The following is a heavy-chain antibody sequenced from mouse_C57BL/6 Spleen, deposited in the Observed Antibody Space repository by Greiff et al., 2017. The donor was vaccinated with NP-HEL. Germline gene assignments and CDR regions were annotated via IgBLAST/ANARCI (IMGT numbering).Heavy chain of an antibody. J-gene: IGHJ2*01. D-gene: IGHD1-1*01. Sequence: QVQLKESGAELAKPGASVKLSCKASGYTFTSYWMHWVKQRPGQGLEWIGYINPSSGYTKYNQKFKDKATLTADKSSSTAYMQLSSLTYEDSAVYYCAREDGLLRGGFGYWGQGTTLTVSS. CDR1: GYTFTSYW. CDR3: AREDGLLRGGFGY. V-gene: IGHV1-7*01. CDR2: INPSSGYT.